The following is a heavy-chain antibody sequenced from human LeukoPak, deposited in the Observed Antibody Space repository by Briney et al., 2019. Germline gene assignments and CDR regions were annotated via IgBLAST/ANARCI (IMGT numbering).Heavy chain of an antibody. D-gene: IGHD5-24*01. CDR1: GYTFTDYY. CDR3: ARGRHIEMTTMSGGSDY. J-gene: IGHJ4*02. V-gene: IGHV1-2*02. CDR2: LNPNSGDT. Sequence: APVKLSCTASGYTFTDYYMHWVRQSPGQGLEWMGWLNPNSGDTNYAQKFQGRVSMTRDTSVSTAYMDLSDLRSDDTAVYYCARGRHIEMTTMSGGSDYWGQATVATASS.